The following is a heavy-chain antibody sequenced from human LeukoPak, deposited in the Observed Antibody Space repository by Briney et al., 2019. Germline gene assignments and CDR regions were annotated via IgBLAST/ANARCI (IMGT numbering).Heavy chain of an antibody. J-gene: IGHJ3*02. CDR3: ARVRSGWDYDAFDI. Sequence: GGSLRLSCAASGFTYSSYSMNWVRQAPGKGLEWVSSISSSSSYIYYADSVKGRFTISRDNAKNSLYLQMNSLRAEDTAVYYCARVRSGWDYDAFDIWGQGTMVTVSS. D-gene: IGHD6-19*01. CDR2: ISSSSSYI. V-gene: IGHV3-21*01. CDR1: GFTYSSYS.